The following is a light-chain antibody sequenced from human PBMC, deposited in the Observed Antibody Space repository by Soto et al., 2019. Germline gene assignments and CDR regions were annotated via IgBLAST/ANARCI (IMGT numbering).Light chain of an antibody. J-gene: IGKJ1*01. Sequence: IHLTQSPSSLSASVGDRVTITCRASQDIRTYLAWYQQSPGRAPKLLIYLASNLHTGVPSRFSGSVSGTEFTLTISSLQPEDFATYSCQQLDSDPPWMFGQGTRVEIK. CDR1: QDIRTY. CDR3: QQLDSDPPWM. CDR2: LAS. V-gene: IGKV1-9*01.